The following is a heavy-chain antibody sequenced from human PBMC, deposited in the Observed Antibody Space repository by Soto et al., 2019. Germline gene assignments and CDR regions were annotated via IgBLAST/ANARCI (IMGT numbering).Heavy chain of an antibody. D-gene: IGHD6-6*01. CDR1: AFTFTSSA. CDR3: AKSPIPARRSCFDY. CDR2: ISGSGSTT. V-gene: IGHV3-23*01. Sequence: LRLSCAASAFTFTSSAMSWVRQAPGKGLEWVSVISGSGSTTYYADSVKGRFTISRDKSKSTLYLQMDSLRAEDTAMYYCAKSPIPARRSCFDYWGQGTLVTVSS. J-gene: IGHJ4*02.